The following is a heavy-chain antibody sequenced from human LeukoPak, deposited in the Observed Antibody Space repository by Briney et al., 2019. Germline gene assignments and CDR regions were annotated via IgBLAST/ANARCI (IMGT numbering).Heavy chain of an antibody. CDR3: ATLWSLDY. CDR2: ISVSGSTT. J-gene: IGHJ4*02. Sequence: GGSLRLSCVASGFTFSSQAMSWVRQAPGKGLEWVSGISVSGSTTYYAESVKGRFTISRDNSKKTLYLQMNSLRVEDTAIYYCATLWSLDYWGQGTLVTVSS. D-gene: IGHD3-10*01. V-gene: IGHV3-23*01. CDR1: GFTFSSQA.